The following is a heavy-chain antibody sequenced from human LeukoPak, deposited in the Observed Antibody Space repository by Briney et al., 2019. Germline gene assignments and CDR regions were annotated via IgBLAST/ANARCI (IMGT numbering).Heavy chain of an antibody. Sequence: QPGGPLRLSCAASGFSISSYEMNWVRQDPGKGLEWMANIKQEGSEKFYVYSVKGRFTISRDNAKNSLYLQMNSLRAEDTAVYYCARDSLWSYDILAGYFGGDGYFQHWGQGTLVTVSS. CDR3: ARDSLWSYDILAGYFGGDGYFQH. D-gene: IGHD3-9*01. CDR2: IKQEGSEK. CDR1: GFSISSYE. J-gene: IGHJ1*01. V-gene: IGHV3-7*04.